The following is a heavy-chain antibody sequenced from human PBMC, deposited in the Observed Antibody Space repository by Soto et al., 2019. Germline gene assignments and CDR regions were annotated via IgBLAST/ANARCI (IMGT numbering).Heavy chain of an antibody. CDR2: ISGSGGST. D-gene: IGHD3-3*01. CDR3: AIFFGVASGFGY. J-gene: IGHJ4*02. CDR1: GFTFSSYA. Sequence: GGSLRLSCAASGFTFSSYAMSWVRQAPGKGLEWVSAISGSGGSTYYADSVKGRFTISRDNSKNTLYLQMNSLRAEDTAVYYCAIFFGVASGFGYWGQGTLVTVSS. V-gene: IGHV3-23*01.